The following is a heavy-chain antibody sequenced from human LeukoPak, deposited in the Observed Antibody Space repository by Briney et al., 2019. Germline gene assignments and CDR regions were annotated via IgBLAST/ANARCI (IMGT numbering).Heavy chain of an antibody. J-gene: IGHJ5*02. D-gene: IGHD3-3*01. CDR3: AKSSGYYNWFDP. V-gene: IGHV3-23*01. CDR1: GFTFSSYA. Sequence: GGSLRLSCAASGFTFSSYAMSWVRQAPGKGLEWVSAISGSGGSTYYADSVKGRFTISRDDSKNTLYLQMNSLRAEDTAVYYCAKSSGYYNWFDPWGQGTLVTVSS. CDR2: ISGSGGST.